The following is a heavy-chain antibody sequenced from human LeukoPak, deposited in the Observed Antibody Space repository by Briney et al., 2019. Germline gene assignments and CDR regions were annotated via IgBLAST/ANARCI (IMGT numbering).Heavy chain of an antibody. CDR3: GGAVAGTTGIDY. J-gene: IGHJ4*02. D-gene: IGHD6-19*01. V-gene: IGHV1-69*13. Sequence: SVKVSCKASGGTFSSYAISWVRQAPGQGLEWMGGIVPIFGTANYAQKFQGRVTITADESTSTAYMELSSLRSEDTAVYYCGGAVAGTTGIDYWGQGTLVTVAS. CDR2: IVPIFGTA. CDR1: GGTFSSYA.